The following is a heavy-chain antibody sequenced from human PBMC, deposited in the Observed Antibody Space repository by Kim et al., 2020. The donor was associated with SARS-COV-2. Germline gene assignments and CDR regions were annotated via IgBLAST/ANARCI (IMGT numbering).Heavy chain of an antibody. D-gene: IGHD2-8*01. CDR1: GFTFNTYA. CDR3: AKDRYCTNITCPFDY. V-gene: IGHV3-23*01. Sequence: GGSLRLSCAASGFTFNTYAMNWIRQAPGKGLEWVSGISGSGDGTHYADSVKGRFTISRDNSKNMLYLQMNSLRAEDTAIYYCAKDRYCTNITCPFDYKGQGILVTVSS. J-gene: IGHJ4*02. CDR2: ISGSGDGT.